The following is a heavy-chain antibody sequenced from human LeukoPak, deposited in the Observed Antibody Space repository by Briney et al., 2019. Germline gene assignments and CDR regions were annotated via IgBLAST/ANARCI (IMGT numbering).Heavy chain of an antibody. V-gene: IGHV3-21*01. CDR1: GFTFSSYS. J-gene: IGHJ3*02. Sequence: GGSLRLSCAASGFTFSSYSMNWVRQAPGKGLEWVSSISSSSSYIYYADSVKGRFTVSRDNAKNSLYLQMNSLRAEDTAVYYCARDGGPLNYDFWSGYPSNAFDIWGQGTMVTVSS. CDR3: ARDGGPLNYDFWSGYPSNAFDI. CDR2: ISSSSSYI. D-gene: IGHD3-3*01.